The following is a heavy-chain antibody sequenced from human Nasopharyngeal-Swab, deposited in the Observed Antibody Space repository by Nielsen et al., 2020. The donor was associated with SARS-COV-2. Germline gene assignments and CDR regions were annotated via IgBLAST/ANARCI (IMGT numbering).Heavy chain of an antibody. V-gene: IGHV4-30-2*01. D-gene: IGHD1-26*01. CDR3: ARVGGDYYYYYYMDV. J-gene: IGHJ6*03. CDR2: INHSGRT. Sequence: WIRQPPGQGLEWIGEINHSGRTYYNPSLKSRVTISVDRSKNQFSLKLNSVTAADTAVYYCARVGGDYYYYYYMDVWGKGTTVTVSS.